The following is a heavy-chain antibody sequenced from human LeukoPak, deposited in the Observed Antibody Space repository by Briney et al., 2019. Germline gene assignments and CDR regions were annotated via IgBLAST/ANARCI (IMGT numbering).Heavy chain of an antibody. CDR1: GGTFSSYA. CDR3: ARDGSGGGSCYYY. V-gene: IGHV1-69*05. D-gene: IGHD2-15*01. J-gene: IGHJ4*02. CDR2: IIPIFGTA. Sequence: GASVKVPCKASGGTFSSYAISWVRQAPGQGLGWMGRIIPIFGTANYAQKLQGRVTSTTDESTSTAYMKLSSLRSEDTAVYYCARDGSGGGSCYYYWGQGTLVTVSS.